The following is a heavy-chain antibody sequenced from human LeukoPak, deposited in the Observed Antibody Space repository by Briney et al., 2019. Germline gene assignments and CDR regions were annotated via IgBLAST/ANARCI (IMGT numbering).Heavy chain of an antibody. Sequence: PGGSLRLSCAASGFNFGGFSMSWVRQAPGKGLEWVTHMNEYGGDIFCVDSVKDRFTISRDNAKNSLYLQMNSLRAEDTAVYFCARPRGCNSGGCNNFDYWGQGTLVTVSS. J-gene: IGHJ4*02. CDR1: GFNFGGFS. V-gene: IGHV3-7*01. CDR3: ARPRGCNSGGCNNFDY. D-gene: IGHD2-8*01. CDR2: MNEYGGDI.